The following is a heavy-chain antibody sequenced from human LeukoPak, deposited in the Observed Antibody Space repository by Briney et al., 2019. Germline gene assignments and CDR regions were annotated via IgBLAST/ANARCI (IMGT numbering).Heavy chain of an antibody. CDR2: INPSGGST. Sequence: ASVKVSCKASGYTFTSYYMHWVRQAPGQGLEWMGIINPSGGSTSYAQKFQGRVTMTRDTSTSTVYMELSSLRSEDTAVYYCARTRPTYGDSYFFDYWGQGTLVTVSS. CDR3: ARTRPTYGDSYFFDY. D-gene: IGHD4-17*01. CDR1: GYTFTSYY. J-gene: IGHJ4*02. V-gene: IGHV1-46*01.